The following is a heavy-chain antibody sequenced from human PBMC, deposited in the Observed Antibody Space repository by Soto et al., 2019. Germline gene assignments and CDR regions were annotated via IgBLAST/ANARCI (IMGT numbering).Heavy chain of an antibody. CDR2: ITTSSSTI. CDR1: GFTLSSYG. V-gene: IGHV3-48*01. D-gene: IGHD5-12*01. CDR3: EKYRRYIWHRGSFDN. Sequence: GGSLSLSCAASGFTLSSYGMNWVRQAPGKGLEWVSHITTSSSTINYADSVKGRFTISRDNAKNTLYLQMNSLRAEDTAVYYCEKYRRYIWHRGSFDNWGQGTMVTVSS. J-gene: IGHJ3*02.